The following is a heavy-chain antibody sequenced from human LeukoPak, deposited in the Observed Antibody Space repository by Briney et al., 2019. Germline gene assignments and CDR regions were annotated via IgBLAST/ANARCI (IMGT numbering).Heavy chain of an antibody. Sequence: GASVKVSCKASGYSFTAYYVHWVRQAPGQGLEWMGRINPNSGVTKYAQEFQDRVTMTRDTYISTAYVELSRLKSDDTAVFYCARGSTYHYDPTGDYWGQGTLVTVSS. CDR1: GYSFTAYY. CDR3: ARGSTYHYDPTGDY. J-gene: IGHJ4*02. V-gene: IGHV1-2*06. CDR2: INPNSGVT. D-gene: IGHD3-22*01.